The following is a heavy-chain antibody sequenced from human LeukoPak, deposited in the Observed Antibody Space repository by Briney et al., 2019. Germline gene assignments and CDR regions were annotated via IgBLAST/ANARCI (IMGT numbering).Heavy chain of an antibody. V-gene: IGHV3-66*01. CDR2: IHSGGTT. J-gene: IGHJ4*02. Sequence: GGSLRLSCTASGFTVSSNYMTWVRQAPGKGLECVSLIHSGGTTDYADSVKGRFTISRDNSKNMLYLQMNSLRVEDTAVYYCAAKWLLRRYWGQGTLVTVSS. CDR3: AAKWLLRRY. CDR1: GFTVSSNY. D-gene: IGHD3-22*01.